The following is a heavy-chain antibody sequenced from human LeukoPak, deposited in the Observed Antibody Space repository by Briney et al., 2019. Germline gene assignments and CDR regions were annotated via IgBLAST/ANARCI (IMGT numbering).Heavy chain of an antibody. Sequence: PSETLSLTCSVAGGSIRSYYWSWIRQPPGKGLEWIGYIFYSVSTNYNPSLQSRVTISQDTSKNQFSLKLTSLTAADTAMYYCARESSTAGFDYWGQGTLVTVSS. CDR1: GGSIRSYY. CDR2: IFYSVST. J-gene: IGHJ4*02. V-gene: IGHV4-59*01. CDR3: ARESSTAGFDY.